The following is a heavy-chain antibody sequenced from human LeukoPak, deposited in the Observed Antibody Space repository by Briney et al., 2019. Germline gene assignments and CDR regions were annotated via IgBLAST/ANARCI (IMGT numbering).Heavy chain of an antibody. J-gene: IGHJ4*02. Sequence: GGSLRLSCAASGFTFSGSTVHWVRQASGKGLDWVGHIRTKANNYATAYAASVRGRFTISRDDSKNTAYLQTNSLETEDTAVYYCSRHEALPGDYWGQGTLVTVSS. CDR1: GFTFSGST. CDR3: SRHEALPGDY. V-gene: IGHV3-73*01. CDR2: IRTKANNYAT. D-gene: IGHD2-21*02.